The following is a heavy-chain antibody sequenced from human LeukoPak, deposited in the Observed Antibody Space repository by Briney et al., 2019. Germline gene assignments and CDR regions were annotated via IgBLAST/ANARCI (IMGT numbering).Heavy chain of an antibody. D-gene: IGHD6-13*01. Sequence: GGSLRLSCAASGFTFSSYSMNWVRQAPGKGLEWVSSISSSSSYIYYADSVKGRFTISRDNAKNSPYLQMNSLRAEDTAVYYCARGQQLGTFDYWGQGTLVTVSS. CDR3: ARGQQLGTFDY. J-gene: IGHJ4*02. CDR1: GFTFSSYS. V-gene: IGHV3-21*01. CDR2: ISSSSSYI.